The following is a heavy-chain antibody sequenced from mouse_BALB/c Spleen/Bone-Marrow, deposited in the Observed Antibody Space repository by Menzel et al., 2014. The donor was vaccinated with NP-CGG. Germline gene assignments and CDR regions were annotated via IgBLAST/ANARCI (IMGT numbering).Heavy chain of an antibody. CDR3: ARRATTVVATDY. Sequence: QVQLQQSGAELVKPGASAKLSCKASGYTFTSYWMHWVKQRPGQGLEWIGEINPSNGRTNYNEKFKSKATLTVDKSSSTAYMQLSSLTSEDSAVYYCARRATTVVATDYWGQGTTLTVSS. J-gene: IGHJ2*01. V-gene: IGHV1S81*02. D-gene: IGHD1-1*01. CDR1: GYTFTSYW. CDR2: INPSNGRT.